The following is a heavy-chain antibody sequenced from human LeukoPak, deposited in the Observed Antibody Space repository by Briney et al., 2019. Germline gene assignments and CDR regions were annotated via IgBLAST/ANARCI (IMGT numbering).Heavy chain of an antibody. CDR3: ARENRGSYYYYYGMDV. CDR1: GYFISSGYY. V-gene: IGHV4-38-2*02. D-gene: IGHD3-10*01. CDR2: IYHSGST. J-gene: IGHJ6*04. Sequence: PSETLSLTCAVSGYFISSGYYWGWVRQPPGKGLEWIGSIYHSGSTYYNPSLKSRVTISVDTSKNQFSQKLSSVTAADTAVYYCARENRGSYYYYYGMDVWGKGTTVTVSS.